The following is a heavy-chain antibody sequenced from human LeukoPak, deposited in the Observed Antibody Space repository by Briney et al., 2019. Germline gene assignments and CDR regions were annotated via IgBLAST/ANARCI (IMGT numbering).Heavy chain of an antibody. Sequence: GESLKTSCKGSGLTNYWIGWVRQMPGKDLEWMGIIYPGDSDTRYSPSFQGQVTISADKSISTAYLQWSSLKASDTAMYYCARLAAGFRNWFDPWGQGTLVTVSS. CDR2: IYPGDSDT. J-gene: IGHJ5*02. CDR1: GLTNYW. CDR3: ARLAAGFRNWFDP. V-gene: IGHV5-51*01. D-gene: IGHD6-13*01.